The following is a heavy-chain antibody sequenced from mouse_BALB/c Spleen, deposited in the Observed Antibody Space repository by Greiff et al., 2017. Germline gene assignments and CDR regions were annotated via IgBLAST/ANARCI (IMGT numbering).Heavy chain of an antibody. J-gene: IGHJ4*01. CDR3: SKYDSYYPYAMDY. D-gene: IGHD2-3*01. CDR1: GFEFSSYW. Sequence: QVQLQQSGAELVRPGSSVKISCTASGFEFSSYWMNWVKQRPGQGLEWIGQIYPGDGDTNYNGKFQGKATLTTDKSSSTAYMQLSSLTSEDSAVYSSSKYDSYYPYAMDYWGQGTSVTVSS. CDR2: IYPGDGDT. V-gene: IGHV1-80*01.